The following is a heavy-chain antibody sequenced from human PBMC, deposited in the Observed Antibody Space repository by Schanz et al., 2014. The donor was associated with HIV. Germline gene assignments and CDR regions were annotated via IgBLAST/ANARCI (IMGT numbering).Heavy chain of an antibody. CDR3: ANEEVPNDY. Sequence: EVQLLESGGGLVRPGGSLRIFCATSGFTFSSYAMNWVRQAPGKGLEWVSGISISGDVTYYSDSVKGRFTISRDNSKNTVYLQMNSLRAEDTAVYYCANEEVPNDYWGQGTLVTVSS. CDR2: ISISGDVT. J-gene: IGHJ4*02. V-gene: IGHV3-23*01. CDR1: GFTFSSYA.